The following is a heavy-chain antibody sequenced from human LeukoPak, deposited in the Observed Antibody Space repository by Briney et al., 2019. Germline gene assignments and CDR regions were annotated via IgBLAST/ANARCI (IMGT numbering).Heavy chain of an antibody. CDR2: IYYSGST. CDR3: ARDERRSYDFWSGYYLYYYYYMDV. J-gene: IGHJ6*03. V-gene: IGHV4-39*07. CDR1: GGSISSSSYY. D-gene: IGHD3-3*01. Sequence: SETLSLTCTVSGGSISSSSYYWGWIRQPPGKGLEWIGSIYYSGSTYYNPSLKSRVTISVDTSNNQFSLKLSSVTAADTAVYYCARDERRSYDFWSGYYLYYYYYMDVWGKGTTVTVSS.